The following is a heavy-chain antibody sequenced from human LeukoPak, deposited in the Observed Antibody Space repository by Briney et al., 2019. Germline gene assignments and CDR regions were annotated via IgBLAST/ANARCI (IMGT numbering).Heavy chain of an antibody. CDR2: INSDGSST. Sequence: GGSLRLSCAASGITFSSYWMHWVRQAPGKGLVWVSRINSDGSSTNYADSVKGRFTISRDNAKNTLYLQMNSLRAEDTAVYYCAREVSSSAGMNYWGQGTLVTVSS. J-gene: IGHJ4*02. CDR3: AREVSSSAGMNY. CDR1: GITFSSYW. D-gene: IGHD6-6*01. V-gene: IGHV3-74*01.